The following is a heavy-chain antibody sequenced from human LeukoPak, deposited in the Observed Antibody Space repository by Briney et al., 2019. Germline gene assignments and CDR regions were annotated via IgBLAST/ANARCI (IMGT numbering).Heavy chain of an antibody. D-gene: IGHD3-3*01. V-gene: IGHV4-34*01. Sequence: SETLPLTCAVYGGSFSGYYWSWIRQPPGKGLEWIGEINHSGSTNYNPSLKSRVTISVDTSKNQFSLKLSSVTAADTAVYYCARRGTIFGVVIIVSWFDPWGQGTLVTVSS. CDR1: GGSFSGYY. J-gene: IGHJ5*02. CDR2: INHSGST. CDR3: ARRGTIFGVVIIVSWFDP.